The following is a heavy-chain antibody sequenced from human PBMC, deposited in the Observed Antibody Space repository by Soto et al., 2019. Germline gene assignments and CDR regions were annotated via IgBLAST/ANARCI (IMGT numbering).Heavy chain of an antibody. V-gene: IGHV3-23*01. D-gene: IGHD3-10*01. CDR2: ISGSGGST. J-gene: IGHJ4*02. CDR1: GFTFSSYA. Sequence: LSLTCAASGFTFSSYAMSWVRQAPGKGLEWVSAISGSGGSTYYADSVKGRFTISRDNSKNTLYLQMNSLRAEDTAVYYCATTYYYGSGSRTGYWGQGTLVTVSS. CDR3: ATTYYYGSGSRTGY.